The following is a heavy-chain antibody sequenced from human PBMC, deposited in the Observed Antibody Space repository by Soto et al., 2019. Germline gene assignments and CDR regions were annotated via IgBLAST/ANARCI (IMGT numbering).Heavy chain of an antibody. CDR1: GGSFSGYY. D-gene: IGHD6-6*01. CDR2: INHSGST. J-gene: IGHJ5*02. V-gene: IGHV4-34*01. CDR3: AREGLSYSSPSCWFDP. Sequence: ASETLSLTCAVYGGSFSGYYWSWIRQPPGKGLEWIGEINHSGSTNYNPSLKSRVTISVDTSKNQFSLKLSSVTAADTAVYYCAREGLSYSSPSCWFDPWGQGTLVTVSS.